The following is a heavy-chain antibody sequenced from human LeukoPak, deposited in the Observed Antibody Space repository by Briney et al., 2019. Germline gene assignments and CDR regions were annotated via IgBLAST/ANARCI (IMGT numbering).Heavy chain of an antibody. V-gene: IGHV4-4*02. Sequence: PSETLSLTCAVSGGSISSSNWWSWVRQPPGKGLEWIGYIYHSGSTYYNPSLKSRVTISVDRSKNQFSLKLSSVTAADTAVYYCAGGVGATIFHFSYWGQGTLVTVSS. CDR1: GGSISSSNW. J-gene: IGHJ4*02. CDR2: IYHSGST. D-gene: IGHD1-26*01. CDR3: AGGVGATIFHFSY.